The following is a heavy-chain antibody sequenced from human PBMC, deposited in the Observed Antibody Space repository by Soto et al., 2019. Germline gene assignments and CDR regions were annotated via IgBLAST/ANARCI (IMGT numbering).Heavy chain of an antibody. D-gene: IGHD3-22*01. V-gene: IGHV3-23*01. CDR3: VRRAQYFDGTGFHAFDI. Sequence: GGSLRLSCVASGYNFNKYSLSWVRQAPGKGLEWVSAISSGGGNTHYADSVKGRFTITRDNSKNMLYLEMNSLTVEDTAVYYCVRRAQYFDGTGFHAFDIWGQGTRVTVSS. CDR1: GYNFNKYS. CDR2: ISSGGGNT. J-gene: IGHJ3*02.